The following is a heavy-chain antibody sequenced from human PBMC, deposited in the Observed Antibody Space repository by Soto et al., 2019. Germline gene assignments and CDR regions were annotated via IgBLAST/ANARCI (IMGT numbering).Heavy chain of an antibody. CDR1: GFRFGDYY. CDR2: ISSSAYTI. J-gene: IGHJ4*02. D-gene: IGHD6-6*01. V-gene: IGHV3-11*01. Sequence: GGSLRLSCAASGFRFGDYYMSWIRQAPGKGLEWVSYISSSAYTIYYAASVEGRFTISRDNSKNTLYLQMDSLRAEDTAVYYCARGPEQLVHGVFDYWGQGTLVTVSS. CDR3: ARGPEQLVHGVFDY.